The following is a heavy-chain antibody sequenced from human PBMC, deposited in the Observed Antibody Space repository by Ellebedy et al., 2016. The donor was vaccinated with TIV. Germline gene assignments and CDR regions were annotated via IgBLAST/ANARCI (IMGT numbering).Heavy chain of an antibody. CDR3: AKGRGGGSDSSAPRYYFDS. D-gene: IGHD6-19*01. V-gene: IGHV3-23*01. Sequence: GESLKISCAASGFTFSSFAMTWVRQAPGKGLEWVSTISHTGSRTYYTDAVEGRFIISRNNSKKTLYLQMNSLRAEDTAVYYCAKGRGGGSDSSAPRYYFDSWGLGTLVTVS. CDR2: ISHTGSRT. CDR1: GFTFSSFA. J-gene: IGHJ4*02.